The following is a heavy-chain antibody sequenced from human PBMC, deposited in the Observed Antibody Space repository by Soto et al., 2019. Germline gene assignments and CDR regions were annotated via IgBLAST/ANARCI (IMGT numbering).Heavy chain of an antibody. CDR2: ISSSGSTI. CDR3: ARDHKGGYYYYGMDV. Sequence: PRASPRLSSAASGFTFSSYEMNWVRQAPGKGLEWVSYISSSGSTIYYADSVKGRFTISRDNAKNSLYLQMNSLRAEDTAVYYCARDHKGGYYYYGMDVWGQGTTVTVSS. J-gene: IGHJ6*02. V-gene: IGHV3-48*03. CDR1: GFTFSSYE.